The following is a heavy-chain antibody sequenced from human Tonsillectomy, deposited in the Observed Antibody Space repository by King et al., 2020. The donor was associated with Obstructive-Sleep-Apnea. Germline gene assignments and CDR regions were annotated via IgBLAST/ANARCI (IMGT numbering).Heavy chain of an antibody. Sequence: VQLVESGGGVVQPGRSLRLSCVASGFTFNSYPMHWVRQAPGKGLEWVAVISYDGSNKYYADSVKGRFTISRDNSKNPLHLQMNSLRTEDTAVYYCARDWYYYASGSFDYWGQGTLVTVSS. V-gene: IGHV3-30*04. CDR2: ISYDGSNK. J-gene: IGHJ4*02. CDR1: GFTFNSYP. D-gene: IGHD3-10*01. CDR3: ARDWYYYASGSFDY.